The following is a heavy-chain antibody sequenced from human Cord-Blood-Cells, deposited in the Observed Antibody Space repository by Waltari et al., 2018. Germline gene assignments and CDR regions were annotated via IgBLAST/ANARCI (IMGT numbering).Heavy chain of an antibody. CDR2: ISDDGSNK. V-gene: IGHV3-30*18. CDR3: AKDRGIAAAGTPYYGMDV. J-gene: IGHJ6*02. Sequence: QVQLVESGGGVVQPGRSLRLSCAASGFTFSSYGMHWVRQAPGKGLEWVAVISDDGSNKYYADSVKGRFTISRDNSKNTLYLQMNSLRAEDTAVYYCAKDRGIAAAGTPYYGMDVWGQGTTVTVSS. CDR1: GFTFSSYG. D-gene: IGHD6-13*01.